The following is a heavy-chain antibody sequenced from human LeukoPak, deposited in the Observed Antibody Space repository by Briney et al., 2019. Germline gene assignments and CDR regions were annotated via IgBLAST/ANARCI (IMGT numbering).Heavy chain of an antibody. Sequence: GRSLRLSCAASGFTFSSYGIHWVRQAPGKGLEWVAVISNDGSNKYYADSVKGRFTISRDNSKNTLYLQMSSLRAEDTAVYYCARGGEMATVDYWGQGTLVTVSS. J-gene: IGHJ4*02. D-gene: IGHD5-24*01. CDR3: ARGGEMATVDY. V-gene: IGHV3-30*03. CDR2: ISNDGSNK. CDR1: GFTFSSYG.